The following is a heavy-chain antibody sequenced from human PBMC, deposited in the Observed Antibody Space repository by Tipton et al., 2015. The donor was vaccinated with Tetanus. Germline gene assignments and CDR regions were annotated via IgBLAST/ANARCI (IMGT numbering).Heavy chain of an antibody. J-gene: IGHJ6*02. CDR1: GYTFTGNY. V-gene: IGHV1-2*02. CDR2: INPDSGGT. CDR3: ARAGPQATFGVKYGMDV. D-gene: IGHD3-3*01. Sequence: QSGAEAKKPGASVKVSCKAAGYTFTGNYLQWVRQAPGQGLEWMGWINPDSGGTNSAQKFQGRVTMTRDTSISTAYMELSRLRSDDTAVYYCARAGPQATFGVKYGMDVWGQGTTVTVSS.